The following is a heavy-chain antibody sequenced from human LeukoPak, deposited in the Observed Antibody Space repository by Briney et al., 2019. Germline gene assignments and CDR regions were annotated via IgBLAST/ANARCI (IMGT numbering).Heavy chain of an antibody. J-gene: IGHJ5*02. V-gene: IGHV4-39*01. CDR1: GGSISSSSYY. Sequence: SETLSLTCTVSGGSISSSSYYWGWIRQPPGKGLEWIGSIYYSGSTYYNPSLKSRVTISVDTSKNQFSLKLSSVTAADTAVYYWAKSGGIVPTSIRGWFDPWGQGTLVTGSP. CDR3: AKSGGIVPTSIRGWFDP. CDR2: IYYSGST. D-gene: IGHD2-2*01.